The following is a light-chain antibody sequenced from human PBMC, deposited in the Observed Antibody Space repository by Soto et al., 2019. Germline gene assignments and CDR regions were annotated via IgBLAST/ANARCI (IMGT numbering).Light chain of an antibody. CDR2: AS. J-gene: IGKJ3*01. CDR1: QSVSDSY. V-gene: IGKV3-20*01. Sequence: EIVLTQSPGTLSLSPGERATLSCRASQSVSDSYLAWYQQKPGQAPRLLIYASSRATGIPDRFSGSGSGTDFTPRISRLEAEDFSGYYLQPFGTSALFGPGTRVDIK. CDR3: QPFGTSAL.